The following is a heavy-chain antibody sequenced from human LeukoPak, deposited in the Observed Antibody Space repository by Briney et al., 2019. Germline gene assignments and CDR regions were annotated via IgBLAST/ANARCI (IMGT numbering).Heavy chain of an antibody. V-gene: IGHV3-30*04. Sequence: SGGSLRLSCTASGFTFSNHALHWVRQAPGKGLEWLTVISYDGRNEYYADFVTGRFTISRDNSKNTVSLQLDSLRVEDAAVYYCARGEAYYDRNGLPGAALDFWGLGTLVTVSS. D-gene: IGHD3-22*01. CDR1: GFTFSNHA. J-gene: IGHJ3*01. CDR3: ARGEAYYDRNGLPGAALDF. CDR2: ISYDGRNE.